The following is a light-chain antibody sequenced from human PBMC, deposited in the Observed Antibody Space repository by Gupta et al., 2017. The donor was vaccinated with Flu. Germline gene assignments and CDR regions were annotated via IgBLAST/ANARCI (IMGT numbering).Light chain of an antibody. CDR2: MDI. CDR3: HSSASTTSDVV. V-gene: IGLV6-57*01. J-gene: IGLJ2*01. Sequence: NFMLTQPHSVSESPGKTVTISCTRSSGSIATNYVQWYQQSTGSSPTPVLVMDIHRPSRVPARFSGYFASSYTSASPPLTVPTTEEEADYYCHSSASTTSDVVFGGGTKLTVL. CDR1: SGSIATNY.